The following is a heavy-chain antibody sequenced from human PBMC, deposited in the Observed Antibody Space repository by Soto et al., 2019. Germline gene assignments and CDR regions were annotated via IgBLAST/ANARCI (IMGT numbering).Heavy chain of an antibody. V-gene: IGHV6-1*01. CDR1: GDSVSSNSAT. CDR3: ARVSGPFSVRDAFDI. D-gene: IGHD2-8*02. Sequence: SQTLSLTCAISGDSVSSNSATWNWIRQSPSRDLEWLGRTYYRSKWYNDYAVFVKSRITINPDTSKNQFSLQLNSVTPEVTAVYYCARVSGPFSVRDAFDIWGQGTVVTVSS. J-gene: IGHJ3*02. CDR2: TYYRSKWYN.